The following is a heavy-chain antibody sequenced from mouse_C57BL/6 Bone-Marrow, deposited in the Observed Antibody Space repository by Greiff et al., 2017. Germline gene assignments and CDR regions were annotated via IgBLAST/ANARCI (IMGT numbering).Heavy chain of an antibody. D-gene: IGHD1-1*01. V-gene: IGHV1-9*01. CDR3: ARRGRPTTVVEGWYFDV. CDR2: ILPGSGST. J-gene: IGHJ1*03. CDR1: GYTFPGSW. Sequence: QVQLQQSGAELMKPGASVQLSCKATGYTFPGSWLEWVKQRPGHGLEWIGEILPGSGSTNYNEKFKGKATFTADTSSNTAYMQLSSLTTEDSAIYYCARRGRPTTVVEGWYFDVWGTGTTVTVSS.